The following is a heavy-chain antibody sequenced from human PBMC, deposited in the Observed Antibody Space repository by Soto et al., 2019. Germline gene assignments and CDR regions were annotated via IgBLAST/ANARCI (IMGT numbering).Heavy chain of an antibody. CDR2: INPSGGST. D-gene: IGHD1-26*01. Sequence: QVQLVQSGAEVKKPGASVKVSCKASGYTFTSYYMHWVRQAPGQGLEWMGKINPSGGSTSDAQKFQGRVTMTRNTSTSTVYMELSSLKSEDTAVYYCARDFNRANLGVGARGGGSYWGQGTLVTVSS. J-gene: IGHJ4*02. CDR1: GYTFTSYY. CDR3: ARDFNRANLGVGARGGGSY. V-gene: IGHV1-46*01.